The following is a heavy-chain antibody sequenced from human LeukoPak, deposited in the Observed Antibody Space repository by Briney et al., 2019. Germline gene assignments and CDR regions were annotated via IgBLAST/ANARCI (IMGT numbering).Heavy chain of an antibody. V-gene: IGHV4-34*01. J-gene: IGHJ1*01. D-gene: IGHD3-3*01. CDR1: GGSFSGYY. Sequence: NPSETLSLTCAVYGGSFSGYYWSWIRQPPEKGLEWIGETNHSGSTSYNPSLKSRVTISVDTSKNQFSLRLSSVTAADTAVYYCARRSGYSYFQHWGQGTLVTVSS. CDR3: ARRSGYSYFQH. CDR2: TNHSGST.